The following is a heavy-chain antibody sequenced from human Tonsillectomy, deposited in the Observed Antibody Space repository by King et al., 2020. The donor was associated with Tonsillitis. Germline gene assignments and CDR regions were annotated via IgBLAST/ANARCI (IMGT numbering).Heavy chain of an antibody. CDR2: ISYGGST. V-gene: IGHV4-39*01. CDR3: ARGNIVTTIWSYYFDY. D-gene: IGHD5-12*01. J-gene: IGHJ4*02. Sequence: QLQESGPGLVKPSETLSLTCTVSGGSISSNTYYWGWIRQPPGKGREWIASISYGGSTYYNPSLESRVTISVDTSKNQYSLKLNSVIAADAAVYYCARGNIVTTIWSYYFDYWGQGTLVTVSS. CDR1: GGSISSNTYY.